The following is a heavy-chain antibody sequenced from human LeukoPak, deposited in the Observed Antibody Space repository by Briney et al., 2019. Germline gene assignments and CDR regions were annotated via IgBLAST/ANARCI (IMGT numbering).Heavy chain of an antibody. J-gene: IGHJ4*02. D-gene: IGHD3-16*01. Sequence: PGGSLRLSCAASGFTFSAYWMTWVRQAPGKGLEWVANMNQDGSERYYVDSVKGRFTISRDIAKNSLYLQMNSLRVEDTAIYYCARDRQGAFDYWGQGTLVTVSS. CDR1: GFTFSAYW. CDR3: ARDRQGAFDY. V-gene: IGHV3-7*01. CDR2: MNQDGSER.